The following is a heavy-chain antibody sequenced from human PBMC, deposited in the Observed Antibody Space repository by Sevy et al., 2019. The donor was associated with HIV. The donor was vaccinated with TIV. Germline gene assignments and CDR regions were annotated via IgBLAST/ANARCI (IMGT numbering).Heavy chain of an antibody. D-gene: IGHD2-2*01. J-gene: IGHJ5*02. Sequence: SETLSLTCAVHCGAFSGYYWNWIRQVPGKGLEWIGEINESGITYYNPSLKSRVTISVDTSKKQFSLKRNSVTAVDSAVYFGARSPPVVVVPGAPSWLDPWGQGTLVTVSS. CDR2: INESGIT. V-gene: IGHV4-34*01. CDR3: ARSPPVVVVPGAPSWLDP. CDR1: CGAFSGYY.